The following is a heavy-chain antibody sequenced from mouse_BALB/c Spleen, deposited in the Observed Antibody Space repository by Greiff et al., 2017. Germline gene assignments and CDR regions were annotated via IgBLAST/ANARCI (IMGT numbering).Heavy chain of an antibody. J-gene: IGHJ3*01. V-gene: IGHV1-20*02. CDR3: ARSYGYDAWFAY. D-gene: IGHD2-2*01. CDR2: INPYNGDT. Sequence: EVQLQQSGPELVKPGASVKISCKASGYSFTGYFMNWVMQSHGKSLEWIGRINPYNGDTFYNQKFKGKATLTVDKSSSTAHMELRSLASEDSAVYYCARSYGYDAWFAYWGQGTLVTVSA. CDR1: GYSFTGYF.